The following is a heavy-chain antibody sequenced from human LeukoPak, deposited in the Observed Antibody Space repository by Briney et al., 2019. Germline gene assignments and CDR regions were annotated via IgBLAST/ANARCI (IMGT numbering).Heavy chain of an antibody. CDR2: IKTDGSQQ. CDR1: GFTFNMYW. D-gene: IGHD2-21*02. J-gene: IGHJ4*02. V-gene: IGHV3-7*01. CDR3: AREISSDRPTRFDF. Sequence: GGSLRLSCAASGFTFNMYWMTWVRQAPGKGLEWVATIKTDGSQQSYADSVEGRFTVSRENAQNYLYLQMHSLRAEDTAFYYCAREISSDRPTRFDFWAQGTLVIVSS.